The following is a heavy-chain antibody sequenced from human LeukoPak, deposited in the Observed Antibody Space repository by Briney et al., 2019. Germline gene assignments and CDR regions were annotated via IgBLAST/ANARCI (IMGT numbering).Heavy chain of an antibody. V-gene: IGHV5-51*01. D-gene: IGHD2-21*01. CDR1: GYSFTSYW. J-gene: IGHJ6*02. CDR3: ARRSRSDSTPRYGMDV. Sequence: GESLKISCKGSGYSFTSYWIGWVRQMLGKGLEWMGIIYPGDSDTRYSPSFQGQVTISADKSISTAYLQWSSLKASDTAMYYCARRSRSDSTPRYGMDVWGQGTTVTVSS. CDR2: IYPGDSDT.